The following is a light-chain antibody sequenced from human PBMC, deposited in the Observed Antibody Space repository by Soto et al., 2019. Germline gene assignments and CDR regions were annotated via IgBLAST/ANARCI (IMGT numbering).Light chain of an antibody. J-gene: IGKJ3*01. CDR1: QSISSW. CDR3: QQYNSYSFT. Sequence: GDRVTITCRASQSISSWLAWYQQKPGKAPKLLSYDASSLESGVPSRFRGSGSGTEFTLTISSLQPDDFATYYCQQYNSYSFTFGPGTKVDIK. V-gene: IGKV1-5*01. CDR2: DAS.